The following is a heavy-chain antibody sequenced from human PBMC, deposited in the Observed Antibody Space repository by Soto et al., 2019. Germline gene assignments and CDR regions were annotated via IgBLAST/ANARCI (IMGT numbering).Heavy chain of an antibody. CDR1: GFTFSDYS. J-gene: IGHJ3*01. CDR2: IGNSNNPT. Sequence: EVQLVESGGGLVKPGGSPRLSCAASGFTFSDYSILWVRPAPGKGLEWLAFIGNSNNPTFYADSVRGRFTISRDNPKNSVYLQMNSLREEDTAVYFCAREEGYCNGGPCYRGAFDFWGQGTIVTVSS. V-gene: IGHV3-21*02. CDR3: AREEGYCNGGPCYRGAFDF. D-gene: IGHD2-15*01.